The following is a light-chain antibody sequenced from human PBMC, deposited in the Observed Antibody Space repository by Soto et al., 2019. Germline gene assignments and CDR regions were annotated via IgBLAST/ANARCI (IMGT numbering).Light chain of an antibody. J-gene: IGKJ5*01. Sequence: IVMTQSPDTLSVSPGERATLSCRTSQTVKSNLAWYQQKPGQPPRLLIYGASTRATTTPGRFSGSGSGTEFTLTISSLQSEDFAVYYCQQRSNWPITFGQGTRLEIK. CDR1: QTVKSN. CDR2: GAS. V-gene: IGKV3D-15*01. CDR3: QQRSNWPIT.